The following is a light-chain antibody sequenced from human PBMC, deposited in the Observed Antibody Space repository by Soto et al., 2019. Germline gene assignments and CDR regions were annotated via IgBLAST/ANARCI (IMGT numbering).Light chain of an antibody. CDR3: QQLNSYPWT. CDR1: QGISSY. CDR2: AAS. J-gene: IGKJ1*01. V-gene: IGKV1-9*01. Sequence: DIQLTQFLSFLSASVGDRVTITCQASQGISSYLAWYQQKPGKAPKLLIYAASTLQSGVPSRFSGSGSGTEFTLTISSLQPEDFATYYCQQLNSYPWTFGQGTKVEI.